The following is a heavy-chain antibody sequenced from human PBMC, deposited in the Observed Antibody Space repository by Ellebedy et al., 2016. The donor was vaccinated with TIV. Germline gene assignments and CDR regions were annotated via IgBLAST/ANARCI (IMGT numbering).Heavy chain of an antibody. V-gene: IGHV3-7*01. Sequence: GESLKISXAASGFTFSSYGMHWVRKAPGKGLEWVANIKQDGREKNSVDSVRGRFTISRDNAKNSLYLQMSSLRAEDTAVYYCARDGSIAVDGTSDYWGQGTLVTVSS. CDR3: ARDGSIAVDGTSDY. J-gene: IGHJ4*02. CDR2: IKQDGREK. D-gene: IGHD6-19*01. CDR1: GFTFSSYG.